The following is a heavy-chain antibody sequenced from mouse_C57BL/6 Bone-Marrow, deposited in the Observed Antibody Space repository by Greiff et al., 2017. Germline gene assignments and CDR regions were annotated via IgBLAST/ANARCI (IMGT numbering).Heavy chain of an antibody. V-gene: IGHV1-23*01. CDR2: IGPETYGS. CDR3: TREDYGSSYGDFFDY. J-gene: IGHJ2*01. Sequence: QVQLPQSGAELVRPGASVKLSCKASGYTFTAYEMHCVNQTPVHGLEWIGAIGPETYGSAYNQKFKGKATLTADNSSSTDYMELRSLTSEDSAVYYSTREDYGSSYGDFFDYWGQGTTLTVSS. CDR1: GYTFTAYE. D-gene: IGHD1-1*01.